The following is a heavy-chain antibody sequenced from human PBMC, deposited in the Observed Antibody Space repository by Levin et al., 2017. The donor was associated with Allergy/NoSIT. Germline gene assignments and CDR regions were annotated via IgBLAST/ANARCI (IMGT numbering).Heavy chain of an antibody. Sequence: PSETLSLTCAVSGITFRDFGYHWVRRAPGKGLEWLTLSSNDGNNQFYADSVKGRLTVSRDNSKNTVILQMNALRPDDSAVYYCAKGGSFDSWGQGTLVTVSS. J-gene: IGHJ4*02. CDR1: GITFRDFG. CDR2: SSNDGNNQ. D-gene: IGHD3-16*01. CDR3: AKGGSFDS. V-gene: IGHV3-30*18.